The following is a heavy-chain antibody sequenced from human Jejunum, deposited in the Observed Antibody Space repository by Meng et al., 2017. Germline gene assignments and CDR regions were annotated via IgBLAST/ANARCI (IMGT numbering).Heavy chain of an antibody. V-gene: IGHV1-3*01. D-gene: IGHD6-19*01. CDR1: GYTFTSYA. CDR2: INAGNGNT. CDR3: AREGIAVAGPDY. J-gene: IGHJ4*02. Sequence: QVQLVQSGAEVTKPGASVKVSCKASGYTFTSYAMHWVRQAPGQRLEWMGWINAGNGNTKYSQKFQGRVTITRDTSASTAYMELSSLRSEDTAVYYCAREGIAVAGPDYWGQGTLVTVSS.